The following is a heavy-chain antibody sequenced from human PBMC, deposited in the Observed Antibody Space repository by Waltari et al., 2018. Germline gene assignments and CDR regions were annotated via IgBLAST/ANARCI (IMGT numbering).Heavy chain of an antibody. Sequence: VQLVESGGGVVQPGRSLRLSCAASGFTCSRHSMHWVRQAPGKGLEWVAVISYDGSNKYYADSVKGRFTISRDNSKNTLYLQMNSLRAEDTAVYYCARDGPYSSGWLFDYWGQGTLVTVSS. D-gene: IGHD6-19*01. CDR2: ISYDGSNK. CDR3: ARDGPYSSGWLFDY. CDR1: GFTCSRHS. V-gene: IGHV3-30-3*01. J-gene: IGHJ4*02.